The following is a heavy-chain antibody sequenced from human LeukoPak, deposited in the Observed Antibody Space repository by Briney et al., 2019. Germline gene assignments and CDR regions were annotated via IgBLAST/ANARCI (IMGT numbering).Heavy chain of an antibody. D-gene: IGHD1-26*01. CDR2: IKSKTDGGTT. CDR1: GFTFSNAW. V-gene: IGHV3-15*01. Sequence: GGSLRLSCAASGFTFSNAWMIWVRQFPGKGREGVGRIKSKTDGGTTDYAAPVKGRFTISRDDAKNTLYLQMNSLKTEDTAVYYCTTEGLSGSYYWGQGTLVTVSS. J-gene: IGHJ4*02. CDR3: TTEGLSGSYY.